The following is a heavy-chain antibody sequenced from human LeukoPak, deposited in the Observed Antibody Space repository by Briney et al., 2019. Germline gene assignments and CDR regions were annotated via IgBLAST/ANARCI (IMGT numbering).Heavy chain of an antibody. CDR1: GFTFSSYS. J-gene: IGHJ4*02. CDR2: ISSSSSYI. D-gene: IGHD6-19*01. CDR3: ARDYLEQWPLFDY. V-gene: IGHV3-21*01. Sequence: AGGSLRLSCAASGFTFSSYSMNWVRQAPGKGLEWVSSISSSSSYIYYADSVKGRFTISRDNAKNSLYLQMNSLRAEDTAVYYCARDYLEQWPLFDYWGQGTLVTVSS.